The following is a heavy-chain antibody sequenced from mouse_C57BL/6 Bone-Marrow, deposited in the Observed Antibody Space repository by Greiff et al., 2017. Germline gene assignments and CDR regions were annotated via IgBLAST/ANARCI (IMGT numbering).Heavy chain of an antibody. CDR3: AGLLRFYWYFDV. V-gene: IGHV1-81*01. CDR1: GYTFTSYG. J-gene: IGHJ1*03. Sequence: VQLKESGAELARPGASVKLSCKASGYTFTSYGISWVKQRTGQGLEWIGEIYPRSGNTYYNEKFKGKATLTADKSSSTAYMELRSLTSEDSAVYFCAGLLRFYWYFDVWGTGTTVTVSS. D-gene: IGHD2-3*01. CDR2: IYPRSGNT.